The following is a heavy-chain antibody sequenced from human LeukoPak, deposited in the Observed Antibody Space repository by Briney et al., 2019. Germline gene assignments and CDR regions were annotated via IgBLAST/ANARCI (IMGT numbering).Heavy chain of an antibody. CDR1: GGSISSGGYY. CDR3: ARGPTVVRYDDSFNWFDP. CDR2: IYYSGST. D-gene: IGHD4-23*01. Sequence: SETLSLTCTVSGGSISSGGYYWSWIRQHPGKGLEWIGYIYYSGSTYYNPSLKSRVTISVDTSKNQFSLKLSSVTAADTAVYYCARGPTVVRYDDSFNWFDPWGQGTLVTVSS. J-gene: IGHJ5*02. V-gene: IGHV4-31*03.